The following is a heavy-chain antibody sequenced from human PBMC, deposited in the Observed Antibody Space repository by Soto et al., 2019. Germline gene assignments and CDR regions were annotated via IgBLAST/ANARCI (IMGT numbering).Heavy chain of an antibody. CDR3: AKSKEIGTHFFDS. CDR1: GFTFSGFD. CDR2: IGTAGDT. Sequence: PGGSLRLSCEASGFTFSGFDMHWVRQPTGKGLEWVSSIGTAGDTYYADSVKGRFTISRDNAKNSLSLQMNSLRAGDMAVYFCAKSKEIGTHFFDSWGQGTQVTVSS. J-gene: IGHJ4*02. V-gene: IGHV3-13*01. D-gene: IGHD6-13*01.